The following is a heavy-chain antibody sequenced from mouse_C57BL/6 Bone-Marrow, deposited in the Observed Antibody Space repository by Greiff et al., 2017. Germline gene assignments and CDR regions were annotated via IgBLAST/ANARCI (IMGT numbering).Heavy chain of an antibody. CDR2: INPSSGYT. Sequence: QVQLQQSGAELARPGASVKMSCKASGYTFTSYTMHCVHQRPGQGLEWIGYINPSSGYTKYNQKFKDKGTLTADKSSSTAYMHLSSLTSEESAVYYYAGCGYYKCYAMDYWGRGTSVTVSS. V-gene: IGHV1-4*01. CDR1: GYTFTSYT. D-gene: IGHD2-3*01. CDR3: AGCGYYKCYAMDY. J-gene: IGHJ4*01.